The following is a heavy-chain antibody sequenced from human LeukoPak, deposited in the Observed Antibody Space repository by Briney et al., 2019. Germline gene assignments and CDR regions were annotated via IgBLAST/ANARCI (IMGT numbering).Heavy chain of an antibody. V-gene: IGHV3-49*04. J-gene: IGHJ5*02. Sequence: PGGSLRLSCTASGVTFGDYAMSWVRQAPGKGLEWVGFIRSKAYGGTTEYAASVKGRFTISRDDSKSIAYLQMNRLKTEDTAVYYCSRVVGCSSTSCYVGDNWFDPWGQGTLVTVSS. CDR3: SRVVGCSSTSCYVGDNWFDP. CDR2: IRSKAYGGTT. CDR1: GVTFGDYA. D-gene: IGHD2-2*01.